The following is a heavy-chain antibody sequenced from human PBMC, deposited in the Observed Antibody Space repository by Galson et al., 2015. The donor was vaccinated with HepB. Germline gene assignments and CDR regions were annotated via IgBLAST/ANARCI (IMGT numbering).Heavy chain of an antibody. CDR2: ISSSSSYI. Sequence: SLRLSCAASGFTFSSYSMNWVRQAPGKGLEWVSSISSSSSYIYYADSVKGRFTISRDNAKNSLYLQMNSLRAEDTAVYYCARDSGGSYYAHYYYYGMDVWGQGTTVTVSS. J-gene: IGHJ6*02. CDR1: GFTFSSYS. CDR3: ARDSGGSYYAHYYYYGMDV. D-gene: IGHD1-26*01. V-gene: IGHV3-21*01.